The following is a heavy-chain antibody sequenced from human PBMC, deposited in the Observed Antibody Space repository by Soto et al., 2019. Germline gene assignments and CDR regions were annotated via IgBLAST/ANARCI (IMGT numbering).Heavy chain of an antibody. D-gene: IGHD2-21*01. Sequence: QGQLVQSGAEVKKPGASVKVSCKASGYTFTSYDINWVRQATGQGLEWMGWMNPNSGNTGYSQKFQGRVTMTRNTAISKAYMELSSLRSEDTAVYYCARRGRAIRGYYLDYWGQGTLVTVSS. CDR2: MNPNSGNT. CDR1: GYTFTSYD. CDR3: ARRGRAIRGYYLDY. V-gene: IGHV1-8*01. J-gene: IGHJ4*02.